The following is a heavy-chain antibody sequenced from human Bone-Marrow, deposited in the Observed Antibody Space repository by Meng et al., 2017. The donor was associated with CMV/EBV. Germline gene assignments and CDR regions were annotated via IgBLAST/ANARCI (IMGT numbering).Heavy chain of an antibody. Sequence: SETLSLTCTVSGGSISSSSYYWGWIRQPPGKGLEWIGSIYYSGSTYYNPSLKSRVTISVDTSKNQFSLKLSSVTAADTAVYYCARDGSGPNNWFDPWGQGTLVTVSS. J-gene: IGHJ5*02. V-gene: IGHV4-39*07. D-gene: IGHD3-3*01. CDR3: ARDGSGPNNWFDP. CDR2: IYYSGST. CDR1: GGSISSSSYY.